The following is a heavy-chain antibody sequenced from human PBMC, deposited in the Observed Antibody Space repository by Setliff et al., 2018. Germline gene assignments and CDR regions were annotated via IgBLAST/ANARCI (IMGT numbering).Heavy chain of an antibody. CDR2: INHDGSEK. CDR1: GFTFSSHW. D-gene: IGHD2-2*01. V-gene: IGHV3-7*01. Sequence: GSLRLSCAASGFTFSSHWMAWVRQAPGKGLEWVANINHDGSEKYSVDSVKGRFTISRDTAKNSLSLQMNSLRAEDTAVYYCTRSTSGAFDYWGQGALVTVS. CDR3: TRSTSGAFDY. J-gene: IGHJ4*02.